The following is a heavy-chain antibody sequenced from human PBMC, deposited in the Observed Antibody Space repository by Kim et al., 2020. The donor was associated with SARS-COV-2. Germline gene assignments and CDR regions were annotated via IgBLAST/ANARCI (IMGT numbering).Heavy chain of an antibody. CDR3: AKDPGYGKHYFDY. J-gene: IGHJ4*02. D-gene: IGHD5-18*01. Sequence: ADSGKGRFTISRDNSKNTLYLQMNSLRAEDTAVYYCAKDPGYGKHYFDYWGQGTLVTVSS. V-gene: IGHV3-23*01.